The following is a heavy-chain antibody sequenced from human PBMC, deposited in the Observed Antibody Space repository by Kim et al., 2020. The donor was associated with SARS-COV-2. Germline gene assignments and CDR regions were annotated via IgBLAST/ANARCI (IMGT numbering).Heavy chain of an antibody. Sequence: SETLSLTCTVSGGSISSGSYYWSWIRQPAGKGLEWIGRIYTSGSTNYNPSLKSRVTISVDTSKNQFSLKLSSVTAADTAVYYCARSPPYYSPFDPWGQGTLVTVSS. V-gene: IGHV4-61*02. J-gene: IGHJ5*02. CDR3: ARSPPYYSPFDP. D-gene: IGHD3-10*01. CDR1: GGSISSGSYY. CDR2: IYTSGST.